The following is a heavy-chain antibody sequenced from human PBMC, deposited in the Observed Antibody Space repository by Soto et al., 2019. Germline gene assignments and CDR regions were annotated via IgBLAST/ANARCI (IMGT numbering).Heavy chain of an antibody. V-gene: IGHV1-69*01. CDR3: GRGRVHNVSNYYYAMVV. D-gene: IGHD3-10*01. Sequence: QVQLVQSGAEVKKPGSSVKVSCKASGGTFSSYAISWVRQAPGQAREWMGGFIPMFNRPHSARKFQGRVTITADESTRTAYMDLRGPKSEATAAYYCGRGRVHNVSNYYYAMVVWAQGTTVTV. CDR2: FIPMFNRP. CDR1: GGTFSSYA. J-gene: IGHJ6*02.